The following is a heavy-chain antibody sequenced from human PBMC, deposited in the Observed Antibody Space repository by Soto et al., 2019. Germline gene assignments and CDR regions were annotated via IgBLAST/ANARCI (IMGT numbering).Heavy chain of an antibody. CDR2: IYYGGST. D-gene: IGHD4-17*01. CDR1: GGSISSYY. V-gene: IGHV4-59*01. J-gene: IGHJ4*02. CDR3: ARRYGASFDY. Sequence: SETLSLTCTVSGGSISSYYWSWIRQPPGKGLEWIGYIYYGGSTNYNPSLKSRVTISVDTSKNQFSLKLSSVTAADTAVYYCARRYGASFDYWGQGTLVTVSS.